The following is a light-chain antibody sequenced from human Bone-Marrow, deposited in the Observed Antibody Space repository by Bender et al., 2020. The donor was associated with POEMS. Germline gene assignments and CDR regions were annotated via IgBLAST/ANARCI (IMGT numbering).Light chain of an antibody. J-gene: IGLJ1*01. CDR3: SSYISNNNYV. Sequence: SYEVTQPPSVSVSPGQTASITCSGDDLGDKYVAWYQQKPGQSPVLVIYQDTKRPSGIPERFSGSKSGNTASLTISGLQAEDEADYYCSSYISNNNYVFGTGTKVTVL. V-gene: IGLV3-1*01. CDR1: DLGDKY. CDR2: QDT.